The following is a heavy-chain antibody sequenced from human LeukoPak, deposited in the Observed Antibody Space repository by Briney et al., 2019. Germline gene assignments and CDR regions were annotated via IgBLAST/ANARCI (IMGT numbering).Heavy chain of an antibody. CDR2: NNPNSGGT. D-gene: IGHD3-10*01. J-gene: IGHJ4*02. Sequence: ASVKVSCKASGYTFTGYYMHWVRKAPGTGLEWMGWNNPNSGGTNYAQKFQGRVTMTRDTSISTADMELSRLRSDDAAVYYCARANSYGSGSLVNWGQGTLVTVSS. V-gene: IGHV1-2*02. CDR3: ARANSYGSGSLVN. CDR1: GYTFTGYY.